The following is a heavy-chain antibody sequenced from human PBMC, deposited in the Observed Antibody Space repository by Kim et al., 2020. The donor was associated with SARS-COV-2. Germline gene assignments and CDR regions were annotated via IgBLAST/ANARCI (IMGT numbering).Heavy chain of an antibody. D-gene: IGHD6-19*01. J-gene: IGHJ4*02. CDR3: ARSPEIGSGWYWIDF. CDR2: INPNNGAT. Sequence: ASVKVSCKTSGFIFVGFYIHWVRQAPGQGLEWMGRINPNNGATNYAQKFQGRVTVTRDTSINTAYMDLNSLTSDDTAVYFCARSPEIGSGWYWIDFWGQGTRSRSPQ. V-gene: IGHV1-2*06. CDR1: GFIFVGFY.